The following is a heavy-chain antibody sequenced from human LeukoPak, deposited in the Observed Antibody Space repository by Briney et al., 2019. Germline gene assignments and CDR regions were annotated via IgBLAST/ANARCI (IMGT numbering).Heavy chain of an antibody. CDR2: LSASGGST. CDR1: GFTFSNYA. D-gene: IGHD2-2*01. J-gene: IGHJ4*02. Sequence: PGGSLRLSCAASGFTFSNYAMNWVRQAPGKGLEWVSGLSASGGSTYYADSVKGRFTISRDNSKNTLYLQMNSLRAEDTAVYYCAKDAELELGYCSTYWGQGTLVTVSS. CDR3: AKDAELELGYCSTY. V-gene: IGHV3-23*01.